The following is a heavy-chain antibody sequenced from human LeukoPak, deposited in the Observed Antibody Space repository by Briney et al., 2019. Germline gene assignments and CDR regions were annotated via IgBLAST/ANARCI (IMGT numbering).Heavy chain of an antibody. CDR3: ARGRGSSSKLWWFDP. V-gene: IGHV4-4*07. CDR2: IYTSGST. Sequence: PSETLSLTCTVSGGSISSYYWSWIRQPAGKGLEWIGRIYTSGSTNYNPSLKSRVTMSVDTSKNQFSLKLSSVTAADTAVYYCARGRGSSSKLWWFDPWGQGTLVTVSS. D-gene: IGHD6-13*01. CDR1: GGSISSYY. J-gene: IGHJ5*02.